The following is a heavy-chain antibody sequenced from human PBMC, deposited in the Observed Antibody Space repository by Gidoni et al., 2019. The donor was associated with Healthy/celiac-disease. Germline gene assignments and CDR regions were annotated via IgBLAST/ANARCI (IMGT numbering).Heavy chain of an antibody. J-gene: IGHJ4*02. CDR3: ARQSMTTVKGDYFDY. CDR2: IYYSGST. Sequence: QLQLQESGPGLVKPSETLSLTCTVSGGSISSSSYYWGWIRQPPGKGLEWIGSIYYSGSTYYNPSLKSRVTISVDTSKNQFSLKLSSVTAADTAVYYCARQSMTTVKGDYFDYWGQGTLVTVSS. CDR1: GGSISSSSYY. D-gene: IGHD4-4*01. V-gene: IGHV4-39*01.